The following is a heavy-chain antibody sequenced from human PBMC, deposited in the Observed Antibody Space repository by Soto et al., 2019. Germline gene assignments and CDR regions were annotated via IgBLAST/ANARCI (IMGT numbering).Heavy chain of an antibody. CDR1: GYTFTSYY. CDR2: INPSGGST. Sequence: ASVTVSCKPSGYTFTSYYMHWVRQSPGQGLEWMGIINPSGGSTSYAQKFQGRVTMTRDTSTSTVYMELSSLRSEDTAVYYCARDPCSSTSCYGGFAFDIWGEGTMVTVSS. V-gene: IGHV1-46*03. CDR3: ARDPCSSTSCYGGFAFDI. D-gene: IGHD2-2*01. J-gene: IGHJ3*02.